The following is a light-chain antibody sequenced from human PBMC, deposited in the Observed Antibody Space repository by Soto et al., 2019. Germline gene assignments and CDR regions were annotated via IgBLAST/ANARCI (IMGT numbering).Light chain of an antibody. CDR2: ADS. CDR3: QQRYNWPIT. J-gene: IGKJ5*01. V-gene: IGKV3-11*01. CDR1: RSVNNNY. Sequence: EIVLTQSPGTLSLSPGERATLSCRASRSVNNNYLAWYQQKPGQAPRLLIYADSNRATGIPARFSGSGSGTDFTLTISSLEPEDFSVYYCQQRYNWPITFGQGTRLEIK.